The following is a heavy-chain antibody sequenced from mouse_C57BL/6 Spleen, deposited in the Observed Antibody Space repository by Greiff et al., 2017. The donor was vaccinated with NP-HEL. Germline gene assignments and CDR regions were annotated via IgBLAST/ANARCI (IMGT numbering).Heavy chain of an antibody. J-gene: IGHJ3*01. CDR3: ATPLNYYGSSYGSWFAY. D-gene: IGHD1-1*01. V-gene: IGHV1-82*01. CDR1: GYAFSSSW. CDR2: IYPGDGDT. Sequence: VKLQESGPELVKPGASVKISCKASGYAFSSSWMNWVKQRPGKGLEWIGRIYPGDGDTNYNGKFKGKATLTADKSSSTAYMQLSSLTSEDSAVYFCATPLNYYGSSYGSWFAYWGQGTLVTVSA.